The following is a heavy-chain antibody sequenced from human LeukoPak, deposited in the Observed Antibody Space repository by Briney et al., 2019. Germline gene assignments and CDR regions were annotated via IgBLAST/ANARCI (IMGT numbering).Heavy chain of an antibody. Sequence: SETLSLTCTVSSGSISSYYWSWIRQPPGKGLEWIGYIYYSGSTNYNPSLKSRVTISVDTSKNQFSLKLRSVTAADTAVYYCARPITILGLFGYWGQGTLVTVSS. V-gene: IGHV4-59*01. CDR3: ARPITILGLFGY. CDR2: IYYSGST. D-gene: IGHD3-3*01. CDR1: SGSISSYY. J-gene: IGHJ4*02.